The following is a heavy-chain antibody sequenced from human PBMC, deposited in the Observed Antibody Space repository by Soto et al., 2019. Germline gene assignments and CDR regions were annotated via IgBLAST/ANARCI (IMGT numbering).Heavy chain of an antibody. V-gene: IGHV3-23*01. CDR2: ISASGGRT. Sequence: EVQLLESGGGLVQPGGSLRLSCGASGFTFSNYAMSWVRQAPGKGLEWVSAISASGGRTYYADSVKGRFTISRDDSKNTLYLQMNSLRAEDTAVYYCAKEKSSSGYYAGTVWGQGTLVTVSS. D-gene: IGHD6-19*01. J-gene: IGHJ4*02. CDR3: AKEKSSSGYYAGTV. CDR1: GFTFSNYA.